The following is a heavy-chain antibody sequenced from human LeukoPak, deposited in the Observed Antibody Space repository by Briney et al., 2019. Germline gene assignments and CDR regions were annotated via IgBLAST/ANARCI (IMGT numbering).Heavy chain of an antibody. CDR2: ISGSGGST. Sequence: GGSLRLSCAASGFTFSSYAMSWVRQAPGKGLEWVSAISGSGGSTYYADSVKGRFTISGDNSKNTLYLQMNSLRAEDTAVYYCAKDPHDSSGYYYSPEYFQHWGQGTLSPSPQ. V-gene: IGHV3-23*01. D-gene: IGHD3-22*01. CDR1: GFTFSSYA. J-gene: IGHJ1*01. CDR3: AKDPHDSSGYYYSPEYFQH.